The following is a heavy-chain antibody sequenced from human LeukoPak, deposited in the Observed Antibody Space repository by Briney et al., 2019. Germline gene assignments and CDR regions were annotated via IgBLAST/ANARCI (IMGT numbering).Heavy chain of an antibody. J-gene: IGHJ5*02. CDR2: IYYSGST. Sequence: SETLSLTCTVSGGSISSYYWSWIRQPPGKGLEWIGYIYYSGSTNYNPSLKSRVTISVDASKNQFSLKLSSVTAADTAVYYCARVSGYSQNWFDPWGQGTLVTVSS. D-gene: IGHD5-12*01. CDR3: ARVSGYSQNWFDP. V-gene: IGHV4-59*01. CDR1: GGSISSYY.